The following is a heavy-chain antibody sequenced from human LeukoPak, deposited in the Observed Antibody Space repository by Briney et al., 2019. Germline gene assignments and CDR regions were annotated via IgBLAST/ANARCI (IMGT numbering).Heavy chain of an antibody. D-gene: IGHD4-23*01. CDR2: ISFSSRTV. V-gene: IGHV3-48*01. CDR3: ARASTTVVTLDSLSI. Sequence: GRSLRLSCAASGFTFSSYGMHWVRQAPGKGLEWISYISFSSRTVYYTDSVKGRFTISRDNAKNSLDLQMNSLRVEDTALYFCARASTTVVTLDSLSIWGQGTMVTVSS. J-gene: IGHJ3*02. CDR1: GFTFSSYG.